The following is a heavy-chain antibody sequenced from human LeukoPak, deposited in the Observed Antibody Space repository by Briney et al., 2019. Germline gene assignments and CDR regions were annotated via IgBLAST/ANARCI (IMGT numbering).Heavy chain of an antibody. CDR3: AKGGLYRRTAMVKDFDY. J-gene: IGHJ4*02. D-gene: IGHD5-18*01. Sequence: GGSLRLSCAASGFTFSSYDMHWVPQAPGKGLEWVTFIRYDGSNKYYEDSVKGRFTISRDNSKNTLYPQMNSLRAGDTAVYYCAKGGLYRRTAMVKDFDYWGQGTLVTVSS. CDR1: GFTFSSYD. CDR2: IRYDGSNK. V-gene: IGHV3-30*02.